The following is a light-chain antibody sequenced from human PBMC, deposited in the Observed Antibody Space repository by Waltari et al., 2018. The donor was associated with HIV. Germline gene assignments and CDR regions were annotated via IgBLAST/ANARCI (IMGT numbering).Light chain of an antibody. V-gene: IGLV2-14*01. CDR3: ASYTSTSARV. CDR1: SSDVGDYNY. J-gene: IGLJ3*02. CDR2: EVS. Sequence: QSALTQPASVSGSPGQSITISCTGTSSDVGDYNYVSWFQQHPGKVPKLLIYEVSNRPSGVSYRFSGFKSGNTASLTISGLQAEDEADYYCASYTSTSARVFGGGTKVTVL.